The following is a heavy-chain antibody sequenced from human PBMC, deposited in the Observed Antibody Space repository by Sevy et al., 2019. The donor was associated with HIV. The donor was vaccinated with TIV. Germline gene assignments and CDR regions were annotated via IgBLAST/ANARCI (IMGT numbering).Heavy chain of an antibody. D-gene: IGHD3-3*01. CDR1: GGSISNSY. Sequence: SETLSLTCTVSGGSISNSYWSWIRQPPGKGLEWIGYIYYSGSTNYNPSLKIRVTMSIDTSKNQFSLNLSDVTAADTAVYYCAGGGGYYISVGLWGQGTLVTVSS. CDR3: AGGGGYYISVGL. CDR2: IYYSGST. J-gene: IGHJ4*02. V-gene: IGHV4-59*01.